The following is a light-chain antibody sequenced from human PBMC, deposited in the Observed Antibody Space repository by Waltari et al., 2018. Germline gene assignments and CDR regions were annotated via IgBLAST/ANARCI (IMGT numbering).Light chain of an antibody. CDR3: MQALQTPWT. J-gene: IGKJ1*01. CDR1: QSLLHSNGYNY. V-gene: IGKV2-28*01. CDR2: LGY. Sequence: DIVMTQFPLSLPVTPGEPASISCRSSQSLLHSNGYNYLDWYLQKPGQSPQLLISLGYNRAAGVPDRFSGSGSGTDFTLKISRVEAEDVGVYYCMQALQTPWTFGQGTKVEIK.